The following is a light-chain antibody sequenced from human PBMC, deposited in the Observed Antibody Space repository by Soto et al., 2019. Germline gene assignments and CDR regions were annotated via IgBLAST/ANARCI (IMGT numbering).Light chain of an antibody. V-gene: IGLV2-14*01. J-gene: IGLJ3*02. CDR3: SSYTSSSTQV. CDR1: SSDVGGYNY. CDR2: EVS. Sequence: QPVLTQPASVSGSPGQSITISCTGTSSDVGGYNYVSWYQQHPGKAPKLMIYEVSHRPSGVSNRFSGSKSANTASLTISGLQDEDEADYYCSSYTSSSTQVFGGGTKVTVL.